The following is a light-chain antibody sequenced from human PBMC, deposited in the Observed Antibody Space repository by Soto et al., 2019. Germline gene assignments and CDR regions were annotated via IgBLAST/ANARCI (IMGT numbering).Light chain of an antibody. CDR1: LRISSSY. J-gene: IGKJ1*01. V-gene: IGKV3-20*01. CDR2: GAS. Sequence: EIVLTQSPGTLSLSPGERATLSCRASLRISSSYLAWYQQKPGQAPRLLVYGASSRASDVPDRFSGSGSGADFTLTISSLEPEDFAVYYCKQYTDSRTFGQGTKVEIK. CDR3: KQYTDSRT.